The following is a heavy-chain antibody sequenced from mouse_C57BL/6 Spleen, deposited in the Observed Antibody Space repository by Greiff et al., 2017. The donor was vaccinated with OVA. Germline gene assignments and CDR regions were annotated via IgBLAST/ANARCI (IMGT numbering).Heavy chain of an antibody. J-gene: IGHJ2*01. CDR3: ARQESSYGSSYDY. V-gene: IGHV14-2*01. D-gene: IGHD1-1*01. CDR1: GFNIKDYY. CDR2: IDPEDGET. Sequence: VQLQQSGAELVKPGASVKLSCTASGFNIKDYYMHWVKQRTEQGLEWIGRIDPEDGETKYAAKFQGKATITADKSSNTASLPLSSLTSEDTAVYYSARQESSYGSSYDYWGQGTTLTVSS.